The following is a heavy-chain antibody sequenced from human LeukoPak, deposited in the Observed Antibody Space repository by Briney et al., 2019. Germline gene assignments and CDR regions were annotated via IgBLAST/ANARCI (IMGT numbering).Heavy chain of an antibody. CDR3: ARDRRGYSYAFDI. Sequence: PGGSLRLSCAASGFTFSDYYMSWIRQAPGKGLEWVSYISSSGSTIYYADSVKGRFTTSRDNAKNSLYLQMNSLRAEDTAVYYCARDRRGYSYAFDIWGQGTMVTVSS. D-gene: IGHD2-2*03. J-gene: IGHJ3*02. V-gene: IGHV3-11*04. CDR2: ISSSGSTI. CDR1: GFTFSDYY.